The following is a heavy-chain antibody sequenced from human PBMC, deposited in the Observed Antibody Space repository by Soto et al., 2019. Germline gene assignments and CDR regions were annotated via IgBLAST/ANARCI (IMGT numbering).Heavy chain of an antibody. D-gene: IGHD5-12*01. Sequence: SVKVAYKASGGTVSSYAISLVRHTPGQGLELMGGIIPIFGTANYEQKFQGRVTITADESTSTAYMELSSLRSEDTAVYYFARGAIVATTNYYYYYGMDVWGQGTTVTVS. CDR2: IIPIFGTA. V-gene: IGHV1-69*01. J-gene: IGHJ6*02. CDR3: ARGAIVATTNYYYYYGMDV. CDR1: GGTVSSYA.